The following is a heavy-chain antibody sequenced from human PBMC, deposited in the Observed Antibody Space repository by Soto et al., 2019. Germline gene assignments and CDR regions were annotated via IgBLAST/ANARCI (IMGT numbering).Heavy chain of an antibody. D-gene: IGHD2-15*01. CDR1: GFTFSSYA. CDR3: AKDPGYCSGGSCYSGYFDY. V-gene: IGHV3-23*01. Sequence: PGGSLRLSCAASGFTFSSYAMSWVRQAPGKGLEWVSAISGSGGSTYYADSVKGRFTISRDNSKNTLYLQMNSLRAEDTAVYYCAKDPGYCSGGSCYSGYFDYWGQGTLVTVSS. J-gene: IGHJ4*02. CDR2: ISGSGGST.